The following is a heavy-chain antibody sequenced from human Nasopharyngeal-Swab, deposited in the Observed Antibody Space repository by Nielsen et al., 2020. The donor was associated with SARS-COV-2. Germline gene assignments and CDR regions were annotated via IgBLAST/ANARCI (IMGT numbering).Heavy chain of an antibody. CDR2: INHSVST. D-gene: IGHD3-3*01. CDR1: GGSFSGYY. V-gene: IGHV4-34*01. Sequence: SQTLSLTCAVYGGSFSGYYWSWIRQPPGEGLEWIGEINHSVSTNYNPSLKSRVTIAVDTSKNQFSLKLTSVTAADTAVYYCARGPHRRITIFGVVIESYYYGMDVWGQGTTVTVSS. J-gene: IGHJ6*02. CDR3: ARGPHRRITIFGVVIESYYYGMDV.